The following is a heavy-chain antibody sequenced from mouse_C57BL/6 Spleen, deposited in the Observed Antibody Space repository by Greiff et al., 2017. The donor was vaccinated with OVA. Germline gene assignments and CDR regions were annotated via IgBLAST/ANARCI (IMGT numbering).Heavy chain of an antibody. V-gene: IGHV2-2*01. CDR3: ASIYYDYDDEDAMDY. CDR1: GFSLTSYG. CDR2: IWSGGST. D-gene: IGHD2-4*01. J-gene: IGHJ4*01. Sequence: QVQLQQSGPGLVQPSQSLSITCTVSGFSLTSYGVHWVRQSPGKGLEWLGVIWSGGSTDYNAAFISRLSISKDNSKSQVFFKMNSLQADDTAIYYCASIYYDYDDEDAMDYWGQGTSVTVSS.